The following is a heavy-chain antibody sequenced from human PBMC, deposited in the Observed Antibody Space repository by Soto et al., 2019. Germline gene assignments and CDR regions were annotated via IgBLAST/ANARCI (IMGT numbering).Heavy chain of an antibody. CDR3: ARHSNRYYGLYYIVH. J-gene: IGHJ4*02. Sequence: PSETLSLTCTVSGGSVSSYYWSWIRQSPGKGLEWIGYIYYSGSTKYKPSLKSRVTISVDTSKNQFSLKVSSATAADTAVYYCARHSNRYYGLYYIVHWCLGALVTVSS. CDR2: IYYSGST. D-gene: IGHD2-8*01. V-gene: IGHV4-59*08. CDR1: GGSVSSYY.